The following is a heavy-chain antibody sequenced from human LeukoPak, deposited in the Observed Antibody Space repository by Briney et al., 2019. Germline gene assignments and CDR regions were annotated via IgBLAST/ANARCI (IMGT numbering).Heavy chain of an antibody. CDR3: AKDLRITARSGELDY. CDR2: ISHHGSDK. D-gene: IGHD6-6*01. Sequence: GGSLRLSCAVSGFTFRNYGIHWVRQAPGKGLEWVALISHHGSDKYYADSVKGRFTISRDNSKNTLYLQMNSLKPEDTAVYYCAKDLRITARSGELDYWGQGTLVAVSS. V-gene: IGHV3-30*18. CDR1: GFTFRNYG. J-gene: IGHJ4*02.